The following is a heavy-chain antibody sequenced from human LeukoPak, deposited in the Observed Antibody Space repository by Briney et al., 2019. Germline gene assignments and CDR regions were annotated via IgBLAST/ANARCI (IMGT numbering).Heavy chain of an antibody. J-gene: IGHJ4*02. CDR1: GGFFSSYY. CDR2: IYTSGST. CDR3: ARRSRELLGGYYFDY. D-gene: IGHD1-26*01. V-gene: IGHV4-4*09. Sequence: SETLSLTCTVSGGFFSSYYWSWVRQPPGKGLEWIGYIYTSGSTNYNPSLKSRVTISVDTSKNQFSLKLSSVTAADTAVYYWARRSRELLGGYYFDYWGQGTLVTVSS.